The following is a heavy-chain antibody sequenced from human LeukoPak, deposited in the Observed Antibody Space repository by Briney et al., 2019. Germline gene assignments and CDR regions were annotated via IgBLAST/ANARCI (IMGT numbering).Heavy chain of an antibody. Sequence: SETLSLTCTVSGGSISSSSYYWGWIRQPPGKGLEWIGSIYYSGSTYYNPSLKSLVTISVDTSKNQFSLKLSSVTAADTVVYYCARHYYDSSGYPGSMDVWGQGTTVTVSS. CDR3: ARHYYDSSGYPGSMDV. CDR1: GGSISSSSYY. J-gene: IGHJ6*02. D-gene: IGHD3-22*01. CDR2: IYYSGST. V-gene: IGHV4-39*01.